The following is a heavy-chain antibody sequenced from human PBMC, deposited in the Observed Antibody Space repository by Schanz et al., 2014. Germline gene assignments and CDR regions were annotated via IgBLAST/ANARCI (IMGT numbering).Heavy chain of an antibody. V-gene: IGHV4-39*01. CDR3: ARPSSVVGITGWFDT. D-gene: IGHD3-22*01. J-gene: IGHJ5*02. Sequence: QLQLRESGPGLVKPSETLSLICSVSGTSITSSTYYWGWIRQPPGKGPEWIGSISYSGNTYYTPSLKSRVTISLDPSKNQFPLKLPSVTAADTAVYYCARPSSVVGITGWFDTWGQGTLVTVSS. CDR1: GTSITSSTYY. CDR2: ISYSGNT.